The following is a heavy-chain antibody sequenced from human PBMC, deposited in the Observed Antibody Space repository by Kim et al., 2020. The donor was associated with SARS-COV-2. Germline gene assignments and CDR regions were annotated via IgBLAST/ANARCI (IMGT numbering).Heavy chain of an antibody. CDR3: ARSYDGSGYNWFDP. D-gene: IGHD3-22*01. J-gene: IGHJ5*02. Sequence: ASVKVSCKASGYTFTSYDINWVRQATGQGLEWMGWMNPNSGNTGYAQKFQGRVTMTRNTSISTAYMELSSLRSEDTAVYYCARSYDGSGYNWFDPWGQGTLVTVSS. V-gene: IGHV1-8*01. CDR2: MNPNSGNT. CDR1: GYTFTSYD.